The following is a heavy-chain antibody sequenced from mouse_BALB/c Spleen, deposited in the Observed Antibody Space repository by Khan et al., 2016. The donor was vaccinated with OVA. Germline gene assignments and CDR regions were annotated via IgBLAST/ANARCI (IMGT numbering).Heavy chain of an antibody. Sequence: QVQLQQSGAELVNPGASVKLSCKASGYTFTSYDINWVRQRPEQGLEWIGWIFPGSGNIKSNQTFKVQTTLPSDKSTSTAYLQLSRLTSEDSAVYFCARGRYYGSNPLMDYWGQGTSVTVSA. CDR1: GYTFTSYD. V-gene: IGHV1S56*01. CDR3: ARGRYYGSNPLMDY. J-gene: IGHJ4*01. CDR2: IFPGSGNI. D-gene: IGHD1-1*01.